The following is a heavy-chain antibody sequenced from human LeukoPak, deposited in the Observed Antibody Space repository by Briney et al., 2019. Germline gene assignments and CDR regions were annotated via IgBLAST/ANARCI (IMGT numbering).Heavy chain of an antibody. D-gene: IGHD5-18*01. Sequence: ASVKVSCKASGYTFTSYGISWVRQAPGQGLEWMGWISAYNGNTNYAQKLQGRVTITADESTSTAYMELSSLRSEDTAVYYCARFPQYSYGTYNWFDPWGQGTLVTVSS. J-gene: IGHJ5*02. CDR1: GYTFTSYG. V-gene: IGHV1-18*01. CDR3: ARFPQYSYGTYNWFDP. CDR2: ISAYNGNT.